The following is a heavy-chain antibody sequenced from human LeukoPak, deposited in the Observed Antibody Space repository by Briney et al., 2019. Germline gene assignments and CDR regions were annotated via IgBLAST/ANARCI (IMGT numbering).Heavy chain of an antibody. V-gene: IGHV1-2*02. CDR1: GYTFTGHY. J-gene: IGHJ4*02. Sequence: ASVKVSCKASGYTFTGHYMHWVRQAPGQGLEWMGWINPDSGGTNYAQKFQGRVTMTRDTSISTAYMELSRLRSDDTAVYYCANRHCSGPSCYLNYWGQGTPVTVSS. CDR3: ANRHCSGPSCYLNY. D-gene: IGHD2-15*01. CDR2: INPDSGGT.